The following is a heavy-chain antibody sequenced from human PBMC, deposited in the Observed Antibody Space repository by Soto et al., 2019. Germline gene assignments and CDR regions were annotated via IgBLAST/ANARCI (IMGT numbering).Heavy chain of an antibody. J-gene: IGHJ6*02. CDR1: GGTFSSYT. CDR3: ARYGGYCSGGSCYSYYYYYGMDV. Sequence: SVKVSCKASGGTFSSYTISWVRQAPGQGLEWMGRIIPILGIANYAQKFQGRVTITADKSTSTAYMELSSLRSEDTAVYYCARYGGYCSGGSCYSYYYYYGMDVWGQ. D-gene: IGHD2-15*01. CDR2: IIPILGIA. V-gene: IGHV1-69*02.